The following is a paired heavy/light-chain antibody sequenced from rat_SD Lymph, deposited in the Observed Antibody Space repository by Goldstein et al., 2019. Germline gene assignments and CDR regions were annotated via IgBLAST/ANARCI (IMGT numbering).Light chain of an antibody. CDR1: QSVSISRYNL. V-gene: IGKV3S19*01. CDR3: QQSRESPPT. J-gene: IGKJ1*01. Sequence: DIVLTQSPALAVSLGQRATISCRASQSVSISRYNLMHWYQQKPGQQPKLLIYRASNLASGIPARFSGSGSGTDFTLTINPVQADDIATYYCQQSRESPPTFGGGTKLELK. CDR2: RAS.
Heavy chain of an antibody. Sequence: EVQLKESGPGLVQPSQTLSLTCTVSGFSLTDYSVHWVRQPPGKGLEWMGVMWSGGSTAYNSALKSRLSISRDTSKSQVFLKMNSLQTEDTAIYYCTRDYYDGYLISFAYWGQGTLVTVSS. D-gene: IGHD1-12*03. CDR2: MWSGGST. J-gene: IGHJ3*01. V-gene: IGHV2S63*01. CDR3: TRDYYDGYLISFAY. CDR1: GFSLTDYS.